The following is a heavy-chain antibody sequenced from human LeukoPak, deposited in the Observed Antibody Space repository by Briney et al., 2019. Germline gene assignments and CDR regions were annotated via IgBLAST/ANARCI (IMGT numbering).Heavy chain of an antibody. Sequence: GGSLRLSCAASGFTFSSYAMNWVRQAPGKGLEWVSAISGSGSNTYYSDSVKGRFTISRDNSKNTLYLQMNSLRAEDTAVYYCARDSIGYYKPFDYWGQGSLVTVSS. D-gene: IGHD3-22*01. CDR2: ISGSGSNT. CDR1: GFTFSSYA. V-gene: IGHV3-23*01. J-gene: IGHJ4*02. CDR3: ARDSIGYYKPFDY.